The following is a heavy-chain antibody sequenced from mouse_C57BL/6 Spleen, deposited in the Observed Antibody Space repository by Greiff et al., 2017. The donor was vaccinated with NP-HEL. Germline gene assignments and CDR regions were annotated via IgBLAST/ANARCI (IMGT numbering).Heavy chain of an antibody. D-gene: IGHD1-1*02. Sequence: EVKVVESGGGLVKPGGSLKLSCAASGFTFSSYAMSWVRQTPEKRLEWVATISDGGSYTYYPDNVKGRFTISRDNAKNNLYLQRSHLKSEDTAMYYCARLWYFDYWGQGTTRTVSS. V-gene: IGHV5-4*03. J-gene: IGHJ2*01. CDR3: ARLWYFDY. CDR2: ISDGGSYT. CDR1: GFTFSSYA.